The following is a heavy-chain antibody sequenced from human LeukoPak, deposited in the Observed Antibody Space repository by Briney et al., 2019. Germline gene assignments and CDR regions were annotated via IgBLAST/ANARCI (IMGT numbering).Heavy chain of an antibody. Sequence: GGSLRLSCAASGFTFSSYAMSWVRQAPGKGLEWVSYISSSSSTIYYADSVKGRFTISRDNAKNLLYLQMNSLRAEDTAVYYCAKVGERFDYWGQGTLVTVSS. J-gene: IGHJ4*02. CDR1: GFTFSSYA. D-gene: IGHD5-24*01. V-gene: IGHV3-48*04. CDR2: ISSSSSTI. CDR3: AKVGERFDY.